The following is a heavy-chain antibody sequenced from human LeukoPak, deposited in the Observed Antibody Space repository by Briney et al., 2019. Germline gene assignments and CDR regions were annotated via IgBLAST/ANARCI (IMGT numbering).Heavy chain of an antibody. CDR2: INPNSGNT. CDR1: GYTFTSYD. CDR3: ARVTMVRGVIKYYFDY. D-gene: IGHD3-10*01. Sequence: ASVKVSCKASGYTFTSYDINWVRQATGQGLEWMGWINPNSGNTGYAQKFQGRVTMTRNTSISTAYMELSSLRSEDTAVYYCARVTMVRGVIKYYFDYWGQGTLVTVSS. V-gene: IGHV1-8*01. J-gene: IGHJ4*02.